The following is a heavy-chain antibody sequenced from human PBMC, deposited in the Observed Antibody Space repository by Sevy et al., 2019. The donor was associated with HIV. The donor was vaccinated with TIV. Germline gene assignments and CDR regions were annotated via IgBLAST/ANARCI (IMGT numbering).Heavy chain of an antibody. CDR1: GASISSSSYY. J-gene: IGHJ5*02. CDR2: IYYSGIS. CDR3: TRRLSGSSSGRWFDP. D-gene: IGHD6-6*01. V-gene: IGHV4-39*01. Sequence: ETLSLTCTVSGASISSSSYYWGWIRQPPGKGLEWIGSIYYSGISFYTPSLKSRVTISVDTSKNQFSLKLSSVTAADTAVYYCTRRLSGSSSGRWFDPWGQGTLVTVSS.